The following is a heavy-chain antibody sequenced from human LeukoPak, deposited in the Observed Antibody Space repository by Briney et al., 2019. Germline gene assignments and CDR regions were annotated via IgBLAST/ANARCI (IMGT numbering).Heavy chain of an antibody. CDR1: GFTFSSYS. CDR3: VRDQGGAVSY. Sequence: GGSLRLSCAASGFTFSSYSMNWVRQAPGKGLEWVSYISSLSGAIDYADSVKGRFIISRDNAKNSLFLQMNSLRAEDTAVYYCVRDQGGAVSYWGQGTLVTVSS. CDR2: ISSLSGAI. D-gene: IGHD3-16*01. V-gene: IGHV3-48*01. J-gene: IGHJ4*02.